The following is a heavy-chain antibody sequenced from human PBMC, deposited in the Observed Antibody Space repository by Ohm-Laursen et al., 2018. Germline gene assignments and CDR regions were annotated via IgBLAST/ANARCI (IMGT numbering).Heavy chain of an antibody. V-gene: IGHV3-30*03. D-gene: IGHD3-3*01. CDR1: GFTFSSYG. J-gene: IGHJ5*02. Sequence: SLRLSCAASGFTFSSYGMHWVRQAPGKGLEWVAVISYDGSNKYYADSVKGRFTISRDNSKNTLYLQMNSLRAEDTAVYYCARGEHVQNLAYYDFWSGYYSWFDPWGQGTLVTVSS. CDR2: ISYDGSNK. CDR3: ARGEHVQNLAYYDFWSGYYSWFDP.